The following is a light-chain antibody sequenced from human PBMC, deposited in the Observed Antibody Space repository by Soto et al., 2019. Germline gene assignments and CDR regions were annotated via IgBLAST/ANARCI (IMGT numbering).Light chain of an antibody. J-gene: IGKJ4*01. V-gene: IGKV1-8*01. CDR1: QGISSY. Sequence: AIRMTQSPSSLSASTGDRVTITCRASQGISSYLAWYQQKPGKAPKLLIYAASTLQSGVPSRFSGSGSGTDFTLTISCLQPEDFATYYCQQYYSYPLLTFGGGTKVDIK. CDR2: AAS. CDR3: QQYYSYPLLT.